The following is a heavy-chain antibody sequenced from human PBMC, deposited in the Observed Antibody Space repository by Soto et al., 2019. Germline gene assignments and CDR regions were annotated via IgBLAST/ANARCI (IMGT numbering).Heavy chain of an antibody. CDR2: VSSDGTSK. V-gene: IGHV3-30*14. D-gene: IGHD1-7*01. J-gene: IGHJ5*02. CDR3: ARDVTGTSATWLDP. Sequence: GGSLRLSCAASGFTFRSHSMHWVRQSPGKGLEWLAVVSSDGTSKFYADSVKGRFTVYRDNYENTLFLQMNSLRDEDMGLYFCARDVTGTSATWLDPWGQGTLVTVS. CDR1: GFTFRSHS.